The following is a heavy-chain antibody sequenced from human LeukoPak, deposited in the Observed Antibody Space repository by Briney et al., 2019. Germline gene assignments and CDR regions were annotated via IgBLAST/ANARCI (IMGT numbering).Heavy chain of an antibody. CDR3: ARGLSSSWYDAFDI. J-gene: IGHJ3*02. CDR1: GGSISSYY. CDR2: IYTSGST. D-gene: IGHD6-13*01. V-gene: IGHV4-4*07. Sequence: SETLSLTCTVSGGSISSYYWSWIRQPAGKGLEWIGRIYTSGSTNYNPSLKSRVTMSVDTSKNQFSLKLSSVIAADTAVYYCARGLSSSWYDAFDIWGQGTMVTVSS.